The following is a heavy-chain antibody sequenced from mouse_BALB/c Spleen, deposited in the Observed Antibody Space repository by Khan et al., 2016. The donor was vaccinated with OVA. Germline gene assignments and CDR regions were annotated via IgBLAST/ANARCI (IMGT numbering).Heavy chain of an antibody. D-gene: IGHD4-1*01. J-gene: IGHJ3*01. CDR2: IYPGNTDT. CDR3: TRSNWDVAWFAY. CDR1: GYTFTSYW. V-gene: IGHV1-5*01. Sequence: EVQLQQSGTVLARPGASVKMSCKASGYTFTSYWMHWVKQRPGQGLEWIGDIYPGNTDTNYNQKFKGKAKLTAVTSTSTAYMELSSLTNEDSAVYDCTRSNWDVAWFAYWGQGTLVTVSA.